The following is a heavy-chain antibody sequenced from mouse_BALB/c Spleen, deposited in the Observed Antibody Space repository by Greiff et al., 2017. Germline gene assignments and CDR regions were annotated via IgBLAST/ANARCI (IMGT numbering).Heavy chain of an antibody. CDR3: AREEDYDYDGAMDY. CDR2: INPGSGGT. Sequence: VQLQQSGAELVRPGTSVKVSCKASGYAFTNYLIEWVKQRPGQGLEWIGVINPGSGGTNYNEKFKGKATLTADKSSSTAYMQLSSLTSDDSAVYFCAREEDYDYDGAMDYWGQGTSVTVSS. V-gene: IGHV1-54*01. CDR1: GYAFTNYL. J-gene: IGHJ4*01. D-gene: IGHD2-4*01.